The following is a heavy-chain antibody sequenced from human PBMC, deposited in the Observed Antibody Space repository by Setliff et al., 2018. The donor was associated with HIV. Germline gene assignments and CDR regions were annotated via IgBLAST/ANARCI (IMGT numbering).Heavy chain of an antibody. CDR3: TTDDNYDFWSGT. J-gene: IGHJ4*02. D-gene: IGHD3-3*01. Sequence: PGGSLRLSCAASGFTFSNAWMSWVRQAPGKGLEWVGRIKSKTDGGTTDYAAPVKGRFTISRDDSKDELYLQMNSLKTEDTAVYYCTTDDNYDFWSGTWGQGTLVTVSS. V-gene: IGHV3-15*01. CDR1: GFTFSNAW. CDR2: IKSKTDGGTT.